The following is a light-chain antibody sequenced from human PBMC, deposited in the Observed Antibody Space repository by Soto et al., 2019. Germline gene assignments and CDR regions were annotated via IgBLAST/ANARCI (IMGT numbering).Light chain of an antibody. CDR2: AAS. CDR1: QSISGY. J-gene: IGKJ2*01. CDR3: QQSYSTPYT. Sequence: DNPVTQSPSTLSASVGDRDTITCRASQSISGYLNWYQHKPGKAPNLLIYAASSLQSGVPSRFSGSGSGTDFTLTIINLQPEDFATYYCQQSYSTPYTFGQGRKVDIK. V-gene: IGKV1-39*01.